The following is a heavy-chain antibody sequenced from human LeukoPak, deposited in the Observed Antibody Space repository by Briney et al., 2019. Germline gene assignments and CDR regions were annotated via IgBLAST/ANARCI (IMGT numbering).Heavy chain of an antibody. V-gene: IGHV4-38-2*02. CDR2: LCQSGSS. CDR1: GYSISSGYC. D-gene: IGHD3-9*01. J-gene: IGHJ4*02. Sequence: KASETLSLTCTVSGYSISSGYCWGWVRQPPGKGLEYIGTLCQSGSSYSNPSLQSRVTISTDTSRNQFSLTLTSVTAADTAIYYCGRIDWVFDYWGQGALVTVSS. CDR3: GRIDWVFDY.